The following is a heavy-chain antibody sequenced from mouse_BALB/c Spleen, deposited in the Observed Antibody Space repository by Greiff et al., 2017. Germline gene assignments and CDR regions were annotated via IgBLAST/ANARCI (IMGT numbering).Heavy chain of an antibody. CDR2: IWGDGST. CDR3: AREFYDYDGYYAMDY. J-gene: IGHJ4*01. D-gene: IGHD2-4*01. Sequence: QVQLKESGPGLVAPSQSLSITCTVSGFSLTGYGVNWVRQPPGKGLEWLGMIWGDGSTDYNSAFKSRLSISKDNSKSQVFLKMNSLQTDDTARYYCAREFYDYDGYYAMDYWGQGTSVTVSS. V-gene: IGHV2-6-7*01. CDR1: GFSLTGYG.